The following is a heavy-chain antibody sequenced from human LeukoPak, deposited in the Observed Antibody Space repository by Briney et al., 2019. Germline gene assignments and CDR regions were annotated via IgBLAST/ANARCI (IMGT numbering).Heavy chain of an antibody. CDR3: AREIPPAAV. CDR2: INHSGST. Sequence: SETLSLTCAVYGGSFSGYYWSWIRQPPGKGLEWIGEINHSGSTNYNPSLKSRVTISVDTSKNQFSLKLSSVTAEDTAVYYCAREIPPAAVWGQGTLVTVSS. V-gene: IGHV4-34*01. CDR1: GGSFSGYY. D-gene: IGHD2-21*01. J-gene: IGHJ4*02.